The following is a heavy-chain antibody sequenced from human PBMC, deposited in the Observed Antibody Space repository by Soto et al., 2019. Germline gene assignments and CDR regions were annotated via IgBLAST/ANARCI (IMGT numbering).Heavy chain of an antibody. CDR2: IYHSGST. CDR3: ARELEPYYDSSGYYGGYFDY. Sequence: LSLTCAVSGGSISSGGYSWSWIRQPPGKGLEWIGYIYHSGSTYYNPSLKSRVTISVDRSKNQFSLKLSSVTAADTAVYYCARELEPYYDSSGYYGGYFDYWGQGTLVTVSS. J-gene: IGHJ4*02. V-gene: IGHV4-30-2*01. D-gene: IGHD3-22*01. CDR1: GGSISSGGYS.